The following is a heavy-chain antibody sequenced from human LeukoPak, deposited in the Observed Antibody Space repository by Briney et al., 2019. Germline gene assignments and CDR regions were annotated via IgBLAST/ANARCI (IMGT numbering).Heavy chain of an antibody. Sequence: GASVKVSCKASGYTFTSHYVHWVRQAPGQGLEWMGIISPSGASTSYAQKFQGRVTMTRDMSTSTVYMELSSLISEDTAVYYCARGSSRGPRDAFDFWGQGTMVTLSS. D-gene: IGHD2-15*01. V-gene: IGHV1-46*01. CDR2: ISPSGAST. CDR3: ARGSSRGPRDAFDF. J-gene: IGHJ3*01. CDR1: GYTFTSHY.